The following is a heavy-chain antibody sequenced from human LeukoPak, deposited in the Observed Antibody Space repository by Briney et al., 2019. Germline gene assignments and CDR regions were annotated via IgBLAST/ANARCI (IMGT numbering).Heavy chain of an antibody. J-gene: IGHJ6*03. D-gene: IGHD2-15*01. CDR1: GYTFTDYY. Sequence: SVKVSCKASGYTFTDYYMHWVRQAPGQGLEWMGGIIPIFGTANYAQKFQGRVTITADKSTSTAYMELSSLRSEDTAVYYCAREGRISNGGYYYYYYMDVWGKGTTVTVSS. CDR2: IIPIFGTA. V-gene: IGHV1-69*06. CDR3: AREGRISNGGYYYYYYMDV.